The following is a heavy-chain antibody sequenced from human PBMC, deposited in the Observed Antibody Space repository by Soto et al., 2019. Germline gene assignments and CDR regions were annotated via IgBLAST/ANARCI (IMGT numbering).Heavy chain of an antibody. J-gene: IGHJ4*02. CDR2: IWYDGSNK. Sequence: QVQLVESGGGVVQPGRSLRLSCAASGFTFSSYGMHWVRQAPGKGVEWVAVIWYDGSNKYYADSVKGRFTISRDNSKNTLYLQMNSLRAEDTAVYYCARGGTAAIRYSNYFDYWGQGTLVTVSS. CDR3: ARGGTAAIRYSNYFDY. D-gene: IGHD2-2*01. CDR1: GFTFSSYG. V-gene: IGHV3-33*01.